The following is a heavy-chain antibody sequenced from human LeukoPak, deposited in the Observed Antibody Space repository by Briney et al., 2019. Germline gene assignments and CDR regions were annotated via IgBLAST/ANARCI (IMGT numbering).Heavy chain of an antibody. J-gene: IGHJ3*02. V-gene: IGHV4-39*07. CDR3: ARDHWGARYYDPWAFDI. CDR2: INYSGST. CDR1: YGSISTSSHY. Sequence: PSETLSLTCTVSYGSISTSSHYWGWIRQPPGKGLEWIGSINYSGSTYYNPSLKSRVSMSVDTSKNQFSLKLSSVTAADTAVYYCARDHWGARYYDPWAFDIWGQGTMVTVSS. D-gene: IGHD3-22*01.